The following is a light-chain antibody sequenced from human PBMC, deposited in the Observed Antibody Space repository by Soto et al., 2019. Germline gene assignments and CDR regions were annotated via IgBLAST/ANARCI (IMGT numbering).Light chain of an antibody. CDR2: SAS. Sequence: EIVLTQSPATLSLSPGERATLSCRASQSVGNDLVWYHHKPGQAPRLLIYSASNRATGILARFSGSGSGTDFTLTISSLEPEDFAVYYCQQRTNWPPTFGGGTKVEIK. CDR1: QSVGND. CDR3: QQRTNWPPT. J-gene: IGKJ4*01. V-gene: IGKV3-11*01.